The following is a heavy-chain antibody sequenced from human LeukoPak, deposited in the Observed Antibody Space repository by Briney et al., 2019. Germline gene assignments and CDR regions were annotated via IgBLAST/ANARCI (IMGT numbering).Heavy chain of an antibody. CDR2: ISGRGDST. Sequence: PGGSLRLSCAASGFTFSSYAMSWVRQAPGKGLEWASTISGRGDSTYYADSVKGRFTISRDNSKNTLYLQMNSLRLEDTAGYYCAKGAGYSSNWNFDYWGQGTLVTVSS. V-gene: IGHV3-23*01. D-gene: IGHD6-13*01. CDR1: GFTFSSYA. J-gene: IGHJ4*02. CDR3: AKGAGYSSNWNFDY.